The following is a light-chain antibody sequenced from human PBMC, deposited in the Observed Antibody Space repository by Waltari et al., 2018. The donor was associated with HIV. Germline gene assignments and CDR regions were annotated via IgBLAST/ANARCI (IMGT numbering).Light chain of an antibody. CDR1: QSVSNN. CDR3: QQYNNWPPLT. V-gene: IGKV3-15*01. CDR2: GAS. J-gene: IGKJ4*01. Sequence: EIVMTQSPAPLSLSPGERVTLSCRASQSVSNNLAWYQQKPGQAPRRLIYGASTRATGIPARFSGSGSGTEFTLTISSLQSEDFAVYYCQQYNNWPPLTFGGGTKVEIK.